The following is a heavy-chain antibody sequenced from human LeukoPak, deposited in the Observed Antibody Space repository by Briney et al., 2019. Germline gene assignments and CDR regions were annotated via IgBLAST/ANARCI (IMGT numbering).Heavy chain of an antibody. V-gene: IGHV1-2*02. Sequence: ASVKVSCKPSGYTFTGYYLHSVRQAPGQGLEWMGWINPNSGGTNYTQKLQGRVTMTRDTSITTAYLELSRLKSDDTAVYYCARGPSGAAAGYLSGAFLNYWGQGTLVTISS. CDR2: INPNSGGT. D-gene: IGHD2-15*01. J-gene: IGHJ4*02. CDR3: ARGPSGAAAGYLSGAFLNY. CDR1: GYTFTGYY.